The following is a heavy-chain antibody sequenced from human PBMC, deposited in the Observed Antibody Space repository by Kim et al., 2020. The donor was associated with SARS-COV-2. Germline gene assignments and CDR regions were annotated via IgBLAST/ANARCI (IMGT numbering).Heavy chain of an antibody. CDR1: GFDFTSYT. Sequence: GGSLRLSCAASGFDFTSYTMNWVRQAPGKGLEWVSSITSIHNYIYYADSVKGRLSISRDNAKNSLYLQLHSLRPADAAIYYCARSWGSSDWLGGGWYFDRWGRGTLVNVSS. CDR2: ITSIHNYI. J-gene: IGHJ2*01. D-gene: IGHD3-9*01. V-gene: IGHV3-21*01. CDR3: ARSWGSSDWLGGGWYFDR.